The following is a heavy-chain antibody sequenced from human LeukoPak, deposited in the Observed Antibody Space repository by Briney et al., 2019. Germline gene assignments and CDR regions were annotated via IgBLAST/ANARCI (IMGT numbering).Heavy chain of an antibody. D-gene: IGHD3-22*01. CDR1: GFTFSSYA. Sequence: GGSLRLSCAASGFTFSSYAMSWVRQAPGKGLEWVSAISGSGGSTYYADSVKGRFTISRGNSKNTLYLQMNSLRAEDTAVYYCAKDRGYYYDSSALQRFDYWGQGTLVTVSS. J-gene: IGHJ4*02. V-gene: IGHV3-23*01. CDR3: AKDRGYYYDSSALQRFDY. CDR2: ISGSGGST.